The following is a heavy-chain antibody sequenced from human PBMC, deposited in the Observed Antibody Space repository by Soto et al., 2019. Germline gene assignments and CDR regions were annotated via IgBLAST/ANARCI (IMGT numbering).Heavy chain of an antibody. J-gene: IGHJ4*02. Sequence: QVQLQESGPGLVKPSQTLSLTCTVSGGSISSGGYYWSWIRQHPGKGLEWIGYIYYSGSTYYNPSLKSRVTISVDTSKNQFSLKLSSVTAADTAVYYCASLGHRSQRGTIFGVGFLPLGPRATQDYWGQGTLVTVSS. CDR2: IYYSGST. V-gene: IGHV4-31*03. CDR1: GGSISSGGYY. D-gene: IGHD3-3*01. CDR3: ASLGHRSQRGTIFGVGFLPLGPRATQDY.